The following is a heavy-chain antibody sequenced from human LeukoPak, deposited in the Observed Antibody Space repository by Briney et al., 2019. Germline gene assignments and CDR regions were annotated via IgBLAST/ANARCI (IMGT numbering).Heavy chain of an antibody. J-gene: IGHJ6*04. CDR1: GFTFDDYA. V-gene: IGHV3-9*01. CDR2: ISWNSGSI. D-gene: IGHD2/OR15-2a*01. Sequence: GGSLRLSCAASGFTFDDYAMHWVRQAPGKGLEWVSGISWNSGSIGYADSVKGRFTISRDNAKNSLYLQMNSLRAEDTALYYCAKGAGLLSPGDVWGKGTTVTISS. CDR3: AKGAGLLSPGDV.